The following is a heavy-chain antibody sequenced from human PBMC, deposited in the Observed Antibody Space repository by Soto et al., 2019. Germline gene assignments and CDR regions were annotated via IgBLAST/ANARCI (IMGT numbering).Heavy chain of an antibody. CDR3: ARIKLVDFFFINVDVYDMDV. Sequence: EVQLVESGGGLGQPGGSLRLSCAASGFTLSNYAVNWVRQAPGKGLEWVSYISRASRYIYHGDSVKGRFTISRDNARNSVDLQMNSLRDEDTAVYYCARIKLVDFFFINVDVYDMDVWGQGTPVTVSS. CDR2: ISRASRYI. CDR1: GFTLSNYA. D-gene: IGHD2-15*01. J-gene: IGHJ6*02. V-gene: IGHV3-48*02.